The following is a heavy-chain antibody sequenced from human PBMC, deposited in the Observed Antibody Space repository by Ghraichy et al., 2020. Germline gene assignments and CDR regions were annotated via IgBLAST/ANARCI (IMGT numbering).Heavy chain of an antibody. J-gene: IGHJ6*02. CDR3: ARDHSYNYGMDV. Sequence: LSLTCAASGFTFSSYGMHWVRQAPGKGLEWVAVIWYDGSNKYYADSVKGRFTISRDNSKNTLYLQMNSLRAEDTAVYYCARDHSYNYGMDVWGQGTTVTVSS. V-gene: IGHV3-33*08. CDR1: GFTFSSYG. CDR2: IWYDGSNK.